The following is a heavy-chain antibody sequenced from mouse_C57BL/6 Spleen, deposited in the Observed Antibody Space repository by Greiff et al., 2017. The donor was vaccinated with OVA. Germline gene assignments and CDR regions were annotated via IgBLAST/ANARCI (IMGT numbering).Heavy chain of an antibody. V-gene: IGHV1-50*01. Sequence: QVQLQQPGAELVKPGASVKLSCKASGYTFTSYWIQWVKQRPGQGLEWIGEIDPSDSYTNYNQKFKGKATLTVDTSSSTAYMQLSSLTSEDSAVYYCARGGYYGSSSYWYFDVWGTGTTVTVSS. CDR2: IDPSDSYT. CDR1: GYTFTSYW. CDR3: ARGGYYGSSSYWYFDV. J-gene: IGHJ1*03. D-gene: IGHD1-1*01.